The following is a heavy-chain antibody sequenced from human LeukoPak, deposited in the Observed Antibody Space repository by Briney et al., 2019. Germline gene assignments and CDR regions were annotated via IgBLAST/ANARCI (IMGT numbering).Heavy chain of an antibody. D-gene: IGHD6-13*01. CDR3: ARDWYNSNWRPDY. Sequence: GGSLRLSCAASGFTFSSYWMSWVRQAPGKGLEWVANINKDGGEKYYVDSVKGRFTISRDNAKNSLYLQMNSLRAEDTAVYYCARDWYNSNWRPDYWGQGTLVTVSS. J-gene: IGHJ4*02. CDR2: INKDGGEK. V-gene: IGHV3-7*01. CDR1: GFTFSSYW.